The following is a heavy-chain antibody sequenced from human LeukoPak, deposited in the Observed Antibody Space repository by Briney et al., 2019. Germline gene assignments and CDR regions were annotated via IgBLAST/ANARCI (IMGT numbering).Heavy chain of an antibody. D-gene: IGHD1-26*01. CDR1: GGSISSSSYY. CDR3: ARQGIVGATSDPPLDY. Sequence: SETLPLTCTVSGGSISSSSYYWGWIRQPPGKGLEWIGSIYYSGSTYYNPSLKSRVTISVDTSKNQFSLKLSSVTAADTAVYYCARQGIVGATSDPPLDYWGQGTLVTVSS. V-gene: IGHV4-39*01. J-gene: IGHJ4*02. CDR2: IYYSGST.